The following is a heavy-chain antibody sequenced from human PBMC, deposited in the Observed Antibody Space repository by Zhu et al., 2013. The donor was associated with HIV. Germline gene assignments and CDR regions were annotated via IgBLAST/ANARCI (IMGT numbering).Heavy chain of an antibody. J-gene: IGHJ3*02. CDR2: INPNSGGT. D-gene: IGHD3-10*01. CDR1: GYTFTGYY. V-gene: IGHV1-2*02. CDR3: ARGQNPYYYGSGSYSAFDI. Sequence: QVQLVQSGAEVKKPGASVKVSCKASGYTFTGYYMHWVRQAPGQGLEWMGWINPNSGGTNYAQKFQGRVTMTRDTSISTAYMELSRLRSDDTAVYYCARGQNPYYYGSGSYSAFDIWGQGTMGHRLF.